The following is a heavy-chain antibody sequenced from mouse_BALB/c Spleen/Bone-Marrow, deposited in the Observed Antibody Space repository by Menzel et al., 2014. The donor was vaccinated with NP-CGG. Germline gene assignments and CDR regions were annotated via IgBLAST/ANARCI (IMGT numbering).Heavy chain of an antibody. CDR3: TRRSLLSDYYSMDY. V-gene: IGHV1S81*02. CDR1: GYTFTSYY. Sequence: LVESGAELVKPGASVRLSCKASGYTFTSYYLYWVKQRPGQGLEWIGEINPSNGGTNFDERFKSKASLTVDKSSSTAYMQLNSLISEDSAVYYCTRRSLLSDYYSMDYWGQGTSVTVSS. J-gene: IGHJ4*01. D-gene: IGHD2-10*01. CDR2: INPSNGGT.